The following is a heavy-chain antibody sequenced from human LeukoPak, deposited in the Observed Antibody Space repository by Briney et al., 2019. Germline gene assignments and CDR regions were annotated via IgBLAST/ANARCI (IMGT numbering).Heavy chain of an antibody. CDR3: ARDPHDIGVSAYFHGGFDF. V-gene: IGHV3-30*04. J-gene: IGHJ4*03. D-gene: IGHD3-22*01. CDR2: ISNDNGNT. CDR1: GLTFSRYP. Sequence: GGSLRLSCAASGLTFSRYPFHRVRQAPGQGLEWLSLISNDNGNTFYSHSVKGRFTISRDNSKNTLYLQLNSLRSEDTAVYYCARDPHDIGVSAYFHGGFDFWGKGTPVTVSS.